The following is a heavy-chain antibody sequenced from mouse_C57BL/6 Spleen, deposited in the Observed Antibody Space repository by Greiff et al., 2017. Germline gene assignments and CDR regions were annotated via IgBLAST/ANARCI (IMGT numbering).Heavy chain of an antibody. V-gene: IGHV1-9*01. D-gene: IGHD1-1*01. J-gene: IGHJ4*01. CDR1: GYTFTGYW. CDR2: ILPGSGST. Sequence: QVQLQQSGAELMKPGASVKLSCKATGYTFTGYWLEWVKQRPGHGIEWIGEILPGSGSTNYNEKLQGKATFTVDKSSNTAYMQLSILTTEDSAIYYCARLGNSSLYYAMDYWGQGTSVTVSS. CDR3: ARLGNSSLYYAMDY.